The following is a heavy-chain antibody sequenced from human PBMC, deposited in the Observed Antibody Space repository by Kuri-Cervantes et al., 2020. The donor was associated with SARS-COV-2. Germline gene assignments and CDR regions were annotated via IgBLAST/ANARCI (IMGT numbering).Heavy chain of an antibody. Sequence: GESLKISCAASGFTFSSYSMNWVRQAPGKGLEWVSSISSSSSYIYYADSVKGRFTISRDNAKNSLYLQMNSLRAEDTAVYHCAREGHDYSNLRTPYYYYYYMDVWGKGTTVTVSS. CDR3: AREGHDYSNLRTPYYYYYYMDV. V-gene: IGHV3-21*01. J-gene: IGHJ6*03. CDR2: ISSSSSYI. CDR1: GFTFSSYS. D-gene: IGHD4-11*01.